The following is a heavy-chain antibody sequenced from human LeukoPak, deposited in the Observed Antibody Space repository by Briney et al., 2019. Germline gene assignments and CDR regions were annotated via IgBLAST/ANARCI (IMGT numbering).Heavy chain of an antibody. J-gene: IGHJ4*02. Sequence: PGGSLRLSCAASGFTFSSYVMHWVRQAPGKGLEYVSGISSNGGSTYYAGSVKGRFTISRDNSKNTVNLQMGSLRIEDTAVYHCARMTLYGSGTVDWGQGILVTVSS. CDR3: ARMTLYGSGTVD. V-gene: IGHV3-64*02. D-gene: IGHD3-10*01. CDR2: ISSNGGST. CDR1: GFTFSSYV.